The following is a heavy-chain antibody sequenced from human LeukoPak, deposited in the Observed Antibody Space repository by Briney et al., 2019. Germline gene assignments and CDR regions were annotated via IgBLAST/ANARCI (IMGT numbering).Heavy chain of an antibody. V-gene: IGHV1-69*05. CDR3: ARAPDTAMVIDYFDY. CDR2: IIPIFGTA. Sequence: ASVKVSCKACGGTFISYAISWVRQAAGQGLEWMGRIIPIFGTANYAQKFQGRVTITTDESTSTAYMELSSLRSEDTAVYYCARAPDTAMVIDYFDYWGQGTLVTVSS. CDR1: GGTFISYA. J-gene: IGHJ4*02. D-gene: IGHD5-18*01.